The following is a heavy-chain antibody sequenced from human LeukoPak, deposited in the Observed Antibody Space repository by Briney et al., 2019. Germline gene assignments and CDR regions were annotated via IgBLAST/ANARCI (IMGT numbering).Heavy chain of an antibody. J-gene: IGHJ4*02. D-gene: IGHD5-18*01. CDR3: ARDDYGYGDY. CDR1: GGTFSSYA. V-gene: IGHV1-18*01. CDR2: ISAYNGNT. Sequence: ASVKVSCKASGGTFSSYAISWVRQAPGQGLEWMGWISAYNGNTNYAQKLQGRVTMITDTSTSTAYMELRSLRSDDTAVYYCARDDYGYGDYWGQGTLVTVSS.